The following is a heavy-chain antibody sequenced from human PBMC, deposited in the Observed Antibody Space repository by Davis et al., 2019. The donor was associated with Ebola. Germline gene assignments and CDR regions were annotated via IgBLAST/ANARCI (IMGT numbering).Heavy chain of an antibody. CDR1: GFTFSSYAM. CDR3: ARMGLSSGYYFFDY. V-gene: IGHV4/OR15-8*01. Sequence: ESLKISCAVSGFTFSSYAMSWVRQPPGKGLEWIGEIYHDGSTNHNPSLESRVTISVDKSKNQFSLKLTSVTAADTAVYYCARMGLSSGYYFFDYWGQGTLVTVSS. J-gene: IGHJ4*02. D-gene: IGHD6-19*01. CDR2: IYHDGST.